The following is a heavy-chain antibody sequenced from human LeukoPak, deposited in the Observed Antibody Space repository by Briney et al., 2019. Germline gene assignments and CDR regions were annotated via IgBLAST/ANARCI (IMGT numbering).Heavy chain of an antibody. CDR3: ARLEAYYDFWSGYPTTFGMDV. D-gene: IGHD3-3*01. V-gene: IGHV3-7*01. CDR1: GFTFSGYW. CDR2: IKQDGSEK. Sequence: GGSLRLSCAASGFTFSGYWMNWVRQAPGKGLEWVANIKQDGSEKYYVDSVKGRFTISRDNAKNSLYLQMNSLRAEDTAVYYCARLEAYYDFWSGYPTTFGMDVWGQGTTVTVSS. J-gene: IGHJ6*02.